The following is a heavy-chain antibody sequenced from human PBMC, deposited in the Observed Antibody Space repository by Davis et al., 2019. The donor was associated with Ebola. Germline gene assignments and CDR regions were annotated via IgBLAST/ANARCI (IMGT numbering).Heavy chain of an antibody. CDR2: IYPGDSDT. CDR1: GYSFSDYW. Sequence: PGGSLRLSCQGSGYSFSDYWIGWVRQVPGKGLEWMGIIYPGDSDTRYSPSFQGQVTISADKSISTAYLQWSSLKASDTAMYYCARPKYYDSSGYLSLAFDIWGQGTMVTVSS. D-gene: IGHD3-22*01. V-gene: IGHV5-51*01. J-gene: IGHJ3*02. CDR3: ARPKYYDSSGYLSLAFDI.